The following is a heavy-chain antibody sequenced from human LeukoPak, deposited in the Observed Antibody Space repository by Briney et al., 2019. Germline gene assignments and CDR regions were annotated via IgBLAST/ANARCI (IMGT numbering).Heavy chain of an antibody. CDR2: INPNSGGT. CDR3: ARAKRSGDSSSWYGDAFDI. V-gene: IGHV1-2*02. J-gene: IGHJ3*02. D-gene: IGHD6-13*01. CDR1: GYTFTGYY. Sequence: ASVKVSCKASGYTFTGYYMHWVRQAPGQGLEWMGWINPNSGGTNYAQKFQGRVTMTRDTSISTAYMELSRLRSDDTAVYYCARAKRSGDSSSWYGDAFDIWGQGTMVTASS.